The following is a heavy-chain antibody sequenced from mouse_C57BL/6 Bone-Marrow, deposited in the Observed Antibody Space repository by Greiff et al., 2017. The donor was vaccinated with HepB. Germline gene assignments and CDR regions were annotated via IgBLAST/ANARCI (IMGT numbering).Heavy chain of an antibody. CDR1: GFTFSDYG. D-gene: IGHD2-1*01. CDR3: ARGMVTTMRGYYYAMDY. V-gene: IGHV5-17*01. J-gene: IGHJ4*01. Sequence: EVKLVESGGGLVKPGGSLKLSCAASGFTFSDYGMHWVRQAPEKGLKWVAYISSGSSTIYYADTVKGRFTISRDNAKNTLFLQMTSLRSEDTAMYYCARGMVTTMRGYYYAMDYWGQGTSVTVSS. CDR2: ISSGSSTI.